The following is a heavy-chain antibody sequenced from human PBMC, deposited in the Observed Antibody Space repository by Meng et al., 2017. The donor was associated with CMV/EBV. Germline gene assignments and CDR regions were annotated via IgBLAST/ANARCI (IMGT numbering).Heavy chain of an antibody. J-gene: IGHJ4*02. V-gene: IGHV3-20*04. Sequence: LTCAASGFTFDDYGMSWVRQAPGKGLEWVSGINWNGGSTGYADSVKGRFTISRDNAKNSLYLQMNSLRAEDTALYYCARDQDSYYYDSSGYWDYWGQGTLVTVSS. CDR2: INWNGGST. CDR1: GFTFDDYG. D-gene: IGHD3-22*01. CDR3: ARDQDSYYYDSSGYWDY.